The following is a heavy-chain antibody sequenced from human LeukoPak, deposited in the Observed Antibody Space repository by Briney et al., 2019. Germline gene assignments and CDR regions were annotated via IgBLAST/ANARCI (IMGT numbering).Heavy chain of an antibody. CDR1: GFNFTSYW. Sequence: GTSLQISCQGSGFNFTSYWIGWVRQLPGKGLEWLGIIYPGDSDTSYSPSFQGQVTISADKSISTAYLQWSSLKASDTAMYYCARPYYDSSGYYDAFDIWGQGTMVTVSS. CDR2: IYPGDSDT. V-gene: IGHV5-51*01. J-gene: IGHJ3*02. CDR3: ARPYYDSSGYYDAFDI. D-gene: IGHD3-22*01.